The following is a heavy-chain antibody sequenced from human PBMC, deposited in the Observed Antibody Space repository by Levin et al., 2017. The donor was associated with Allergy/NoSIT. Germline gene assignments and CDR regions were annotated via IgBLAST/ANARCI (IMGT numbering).Heavy chain of an antibody. CDR3: ARDKYGYSGYDPRLDYYYGMDV. CDR2: ISSSSSYT. D-gene: IGHD5-12*01. CDR1: GFTFSDYY. V-gene: IGHV3-11*05. J-gene: IGHJ6*02. Sequence: PGGSLRLSCAASGFTFSDYYMSWIRQAPGKGLEWVSYISSSSSYTNYADSVKGRFTISRDNAKNSLYLQMNSLRAEDTAVYYCARDKYGYSGYDPRLDYYYGMDVWGQGTTVTVSS.